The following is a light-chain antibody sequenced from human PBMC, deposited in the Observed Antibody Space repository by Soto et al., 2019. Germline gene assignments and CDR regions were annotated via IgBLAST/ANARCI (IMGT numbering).Light chain of an antibody. Sequence: QSVLTQSSSASASLGSSVILTCTLSSGHGSYIIAWNQQQPGTAPRYLMKLERSGSYNKGSGVPDRFAGSSSGADRYLTISTLQSEDEANYYCETWDSNTPALFGGGTQLTVL. V-gene: IGLV4-60*03. CDR1: SGHGSYI. CDR3: ETWDSNTPAL. CDR2: LERSGSY. J-gene: IGLJ7*01.